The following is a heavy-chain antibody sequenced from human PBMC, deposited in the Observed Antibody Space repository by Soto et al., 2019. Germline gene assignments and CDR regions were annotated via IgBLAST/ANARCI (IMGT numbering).Heavy chain of an antibody. Sequence: QVQLVQSGAEVKKPGSSVKVSCKASGGTFSSYAISWVRQAPGQGLEWMGGIIPIFGTANYAQKFQGRVTITADESTSTAYMELSSLRSEDTAVYYCARPYSSSWYRTDTDYYYYDGMDVWGQGTTVTVSS. V-gene: IGHV1-69*01. CDR2: IIPIFGTA. J-gene: IGHJ6*02. D-gene: IGHD6-13*01. CDR1: GGTFSSYA. CDR3: ARPYSSSWYRTDTDYYYYDGMDV.